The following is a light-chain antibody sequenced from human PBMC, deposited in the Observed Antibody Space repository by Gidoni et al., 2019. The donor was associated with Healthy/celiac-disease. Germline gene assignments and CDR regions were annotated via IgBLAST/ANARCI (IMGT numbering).Light chain of an antibody. CDR2: AAS. V-gene: IGKV1-39*01. J-gene: IGKJ1*01. CDR1: QSIRSY. CDR3: QQSYSTPRT. Sequence: IHMTQSPSSLSASVGDRVTIPCRASQSIRSYLNWYQQKPGKAPKLLIYAASSLQSGVPSRVSGSGSGTDFTLTISSLQSEDFATYYCQQSYSTPRTFGQGTKVEIK.